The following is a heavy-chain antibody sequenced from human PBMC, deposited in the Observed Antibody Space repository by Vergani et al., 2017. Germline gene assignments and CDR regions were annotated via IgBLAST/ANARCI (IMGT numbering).Heavy chain of an antibody. CDR3: ARDGDYYGSGKRNMFDY. V-gene: IGHV3-48*03. Sequence: EVQLVESGGGLVQPGGSLRLSCAASGFTFSSYEMNWVRQAPGKGLEWVSYISSSGSTIYYADSVKGRFTISRDNAKNSLYLQMNSLRAEDTAVYYCARDGDYYGSGKRNMFDYWGQGTLVTISS. CDR1: GFTFSSYE. CDR2: ISSSGSTI. J-gene: IGHJ4*02. D-gene: IGHD3-10*01.